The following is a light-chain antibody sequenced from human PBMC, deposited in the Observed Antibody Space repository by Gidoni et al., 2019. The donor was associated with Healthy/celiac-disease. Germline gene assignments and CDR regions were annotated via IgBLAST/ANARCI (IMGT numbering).Light chain of an antibody. CDR3: QQSYSTLRWT. CDR2: AAS. J-gene: IGKJ1*01. CDR1: QSISSY. Sequence: DHQMTQSPSSLSASVGDRVTITCRASQSISSYLNWYQQKPGKAPKLLIYAASSLQSGVPSRFSGSGSGTDFTLTISSLQPEDFATYYCQQSYSTLRWTFGQGTKVEIK. V-gene: IGKV1-39*01.